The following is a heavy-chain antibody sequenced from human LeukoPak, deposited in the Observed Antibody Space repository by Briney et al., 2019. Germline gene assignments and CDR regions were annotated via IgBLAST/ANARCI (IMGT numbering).Heavy chain of an antibody. CDR1: GFTFSSYS. CDR2: ISSSSSTI. Sequence: GGSLRLSCAASGFTFSSYSMNWVRQAPGKGLEWVSYISSSSSTIYYADSVKGRFTISRDNAKNSPYLQMNSLRAEDTAVYYCARGVAWGPERWGQGTLVTVSS. J-gene: IGHJ4*02. CDR3: ARGVAWGPER. V-gene: IGHV3-48*01. D-gene: IGHD1-26*01.